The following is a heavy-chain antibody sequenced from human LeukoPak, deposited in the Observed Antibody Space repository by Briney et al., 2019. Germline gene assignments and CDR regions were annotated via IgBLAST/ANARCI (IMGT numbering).Heavy chain of an antibody. Sequence: AGGSLRLSCAASGFTFSSYAMSWVRQAPGKGLEWVSAISGSGGSTYYADSVKGRFTISRDNSKNTLYLQMNSLRAEDTAVYYCAKARGVAGTFFDYWGQGTLVTVSS. D-gene: IGHD6-19*01. CDR3: AKARGVAGTFFDY. CDR1: GFTFSSYA. V-gene: IGHV3-23*01. CDR2: ISGSGGST. J-gene: IGHJ4*02.